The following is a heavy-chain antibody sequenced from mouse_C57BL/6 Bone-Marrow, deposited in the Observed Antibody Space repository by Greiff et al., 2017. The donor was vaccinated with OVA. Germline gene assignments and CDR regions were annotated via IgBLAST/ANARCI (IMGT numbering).Heavy chain of an antibody. CDR2: IWGDGSS. CDR1: GFSLTSYG. CDR3: DKLFIDFAY. V-gene: IGHV2-3*01. D-gene: IGHD1-1*01. Sequence: VMLVESGPGLVAPSQSLSITCTVSGFSLTSYGVSWVRQPPGKGLEWLGVIWGDGSSNYHSALISRLSISKDNYKSQVFLKLNSLQTDDTATYYGDKLFIDFAYWGQGTTLTVSA. J-gene: IGHJ2*01.